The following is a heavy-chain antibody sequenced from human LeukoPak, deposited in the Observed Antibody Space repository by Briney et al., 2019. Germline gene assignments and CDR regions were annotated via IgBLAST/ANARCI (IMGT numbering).Heavy chain of an antibody. CDR2: INPSGGST. CDR3: ARARKLCSSTSCQGYYYYYMDV. Sequence: GASVKVSCKASGYTFTSYYMHWVRQAPGQGLEWMGIINPSGGSTSYAQKFQGRVTMTRDMSTSTVYMELSSLRSEDTAVYYCARARKLCSSTSCQGYYYYYMDVWGKGTTVTVSS. V-gene: IGHV1-46*01. D-gene: IGHD2-2*01. CDR1: GYTFTSYY. J-gene: IGHJ6*03.